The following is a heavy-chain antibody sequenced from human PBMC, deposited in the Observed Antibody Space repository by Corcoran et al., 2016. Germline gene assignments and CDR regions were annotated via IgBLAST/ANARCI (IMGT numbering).Heavy chain of an antibody. J-gene: IGHJ6*02. D-gene: IGHD1-26*01. CDR2: ISWDGGST. CDR1: GFTFDDYT. CDR3: AKVLGGKNYYDYRKEV. V-gene: IGHV3-43*01. Sequence: EVQLVESGGVVVQPGGSLRLSCAASGFTFDDYTMHWVRQAPGKGLEWVSLISWDGGSTYYADSVKGRFTISRDNSKNSLYLQMNSLRTEENGMLFCAKVLGGKNYYDYRKEVWGQGTKVTVSS.